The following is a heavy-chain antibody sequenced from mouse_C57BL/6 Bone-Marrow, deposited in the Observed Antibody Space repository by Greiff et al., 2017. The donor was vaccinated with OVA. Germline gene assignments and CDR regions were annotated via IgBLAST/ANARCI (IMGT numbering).Heavy chain of an antibody. Sequence: VQLQQSGPELVKPGASVKISCKASGYTFTDYYMNWVKQSHGKSLEWIGDINHNNGGTSYNQKFKGKATLTVDKSSSTAYMELRSLTSEDSAVYYCAKGVTTSYWGQGTLVTVSA. CDR1: GYTFTDYY. CDR3: AKGVTTSY. CDR2: INHNNGGT. J-gene: IGHJ3*01. D-gene: IGHD2-2*01. V-gene: IGHV1-26*01.